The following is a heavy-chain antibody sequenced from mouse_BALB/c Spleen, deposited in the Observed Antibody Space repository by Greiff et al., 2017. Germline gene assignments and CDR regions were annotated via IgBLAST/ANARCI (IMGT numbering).Heavy chain of an antibody. D-gene: IGHD2-2*01. CDR1: GYSITSDYA. Sequence: VQLQQSGPGLVKPSQSLSLTCTVTGYSITSDYAWNWIRQFPGNKLEWMGYISYSGSTSYNPSLKSRISITRDTSKNQFFLQLNSVTTEDTATYYCARREYGYDYFDYWGQGTTLTVSS. V-gene: IGHV3-2*02. J-gene: IGHJ2*01. CDR2: ISYSGST. CDR3: ARREYGYDYFDY.